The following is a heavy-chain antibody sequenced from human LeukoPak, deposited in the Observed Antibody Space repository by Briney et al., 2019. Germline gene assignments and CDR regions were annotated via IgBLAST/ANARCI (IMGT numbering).Heavy chain of an antibody. J-gene: IGHJ4*02. D-gene: IGHD3-22*01. CDR2: ISAYNGNT. CDR1: GYTFTSYG. V-gene: IGHV1-18*01. CDR3: ARESDSSGYYYSIIDY. Sequence: ASVKVSCKASGYTFTSYGISWVRQAPGQGLEWMGWISAYNGNTNYAQKLQGRVTMTTDTSTSTAYMELRSLRSDDTAVYYCARESDSSGYYYSIIDYWGQGTLVTVSS.